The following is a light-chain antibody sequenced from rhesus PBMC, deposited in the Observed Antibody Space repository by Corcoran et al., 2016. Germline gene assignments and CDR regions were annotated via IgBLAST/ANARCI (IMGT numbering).Light chain of an antibody. CDR2: KAS. V-gene: IGKV1-22*01. J-gene: IGKJ2*01. CDR1: QGISSW. Sequence: DIQMTQSPSSLSASVGDTVTITCRASQGISSWLAWYQQKPGNAPKLLIYKASSLQSGVPSRFSGSGSGTDFTLTISSLQSEEFATYYCQQYSSRYSFGQGTKVEIK. CDR3: QQYSSRYS.